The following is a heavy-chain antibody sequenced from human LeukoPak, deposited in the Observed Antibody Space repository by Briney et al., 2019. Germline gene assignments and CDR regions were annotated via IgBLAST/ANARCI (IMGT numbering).Heavy chain of an antibody. CDR3: AKSYHDYSNYFFGMDA. V-gene: IGHV3-30*18. Sequence: PGGSLRLSCTASGFNSRTYGLHWVRQTPGKGLDWVATISYDGRSKYFADSVKGRFSISRDNSKNTMNLQMNSLRPDDTAVYYCAKSYHDYSNYFFGMDAWGHGTMVTVSS. D-gene: IGHD2-21*01. CDR2: ISYDGRSK. J-gene: IGHJ6*02. CDR1: GFNSRTYG.